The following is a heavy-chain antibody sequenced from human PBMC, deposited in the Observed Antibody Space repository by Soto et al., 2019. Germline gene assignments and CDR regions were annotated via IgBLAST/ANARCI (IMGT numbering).Heavy chain of an antibody. V-gene: IGHV3-7*01. CDR2: IKQDGSEK. Sequence: GGSLRLSCAASGFTFSSYWMSWVRQAPGKGLEWVANIKQDGSEKYYVDSVKGRFTISRDNAKNSLYLQMNSLRAEDTAVYYCARDALINSLNGDFLYYYYYYMDVWGKGTTVTVSS. CDR3: ARDALINSLNGDFLYYYYYYMDV. CDR1: GFTFSSYW. D-gene: IGHD4-17*01. J-gene: IGHJ6*03.